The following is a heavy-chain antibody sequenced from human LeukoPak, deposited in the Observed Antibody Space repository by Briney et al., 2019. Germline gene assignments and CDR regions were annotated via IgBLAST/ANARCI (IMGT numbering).Heavy chain of an antibody. CDR1: GGSISSYY. CDR2: IYYGGST. V-gene: IGHV4-59*08. D-gene: IGHD6-19*01. CDR3: AASLRYNSGRGDY. Sequence: SETLSLTCTVSGGSISSYYWNWIRQPPGKGLEWIGYIYYGGSTNYNPSLKSRVTISVDTSNNQFSLKLSSVTAADTAVYYCAASLRYNSGRGDYWGQGTLVTVSS. J-gene: IGHJ4*02.